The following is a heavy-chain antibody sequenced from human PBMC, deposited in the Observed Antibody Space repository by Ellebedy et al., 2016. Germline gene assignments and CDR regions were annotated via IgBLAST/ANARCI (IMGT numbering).Heavy chain of an antibody. V-gene: IGHV3-74*01. Sequence: GGSLRLSXDTSGPTRTRSWMHWVRQAPGKGLMWVSRIDDDGGTVNYADSVKGRFTVSRDNSKFRVYLQMNSLRVEDTAVYYCAKVRSPDFHNMYDMDVWGQGTTVTVSS. CDR1: GPTRTRSW. J-gene: IGHJ6*02. D-gene: IGHD2-8*01. CDR2: IDDDGGTV. CDR3: AKVRSPDFHNMYDMDV.